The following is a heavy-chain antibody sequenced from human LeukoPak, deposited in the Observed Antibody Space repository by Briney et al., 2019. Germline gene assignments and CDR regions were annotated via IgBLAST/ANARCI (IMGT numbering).Heavy chain of an antibody. CDR1: GGSISSYY. Sequence: SETLSLTCTVSGGSISSYYWSWIRQPPGKGLEWIGYIYYSGSTSYNPSLKSRVTISVDTSKNQFSLKLSSVTAADTAVYYCAGGRIMITFGGVTVTSFDYWGQGTLVTVSS. CDR2: IYYSGST. J-gene: IGHJ4*02. D-gene: IGHD3-16*02. CDR3: AGGRIMITFGGVTVTSFDY. V-gene: IGHV4-59*01.